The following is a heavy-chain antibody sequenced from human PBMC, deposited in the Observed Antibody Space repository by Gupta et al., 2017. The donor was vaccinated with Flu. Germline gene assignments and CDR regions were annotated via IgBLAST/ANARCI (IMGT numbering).Heavy chain of an antibody. V-gene: IGHV3-30*03. J-gene: IGHJ4*02. CDR3: ARDQREYCSGGDCYPQILDL. CDR1: GFIFSAYG. D-gene: IGHD2-15*01. Sequence: QVQLVESGGGVVQPGRSLRLSCAASGFIFSAYGIHWVRQAPGKGLEWVAVISYDGSYKYYGESGKGRLTISRDNSKNTLYLQMNSLRPDDTAVYYCARDQREYCSGGDCYPQILDLWVQGSLVTVSP. CDR2: ISYDGSYK.